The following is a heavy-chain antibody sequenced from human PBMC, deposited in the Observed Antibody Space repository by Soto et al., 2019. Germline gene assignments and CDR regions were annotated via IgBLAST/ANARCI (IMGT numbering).Heavy chain of an antibody. V-gene: IGHV1-69*13. CDR3: ARAEQQLDLRYYYYGMDV. D-gene: IGHD6-6*01. CDR2: IIPIFGTA. Sequence: SVKVSCKASGGTFSSYAISWVRQAPGQGLEWMGGIIPIFGTANYAQKFQGRVTITADESTSTAYMELSSLRSEDTAVYYCARAEQQLDLRYYYYGMDVWGQGTTVTVSS. CDR1: GGTFSSYA. J-gene: IGHJ6*02.